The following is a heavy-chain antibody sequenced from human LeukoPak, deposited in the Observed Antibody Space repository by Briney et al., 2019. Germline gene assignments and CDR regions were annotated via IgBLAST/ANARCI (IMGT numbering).Heavy chain of an antibody. V-gene: IGHV4-34*01. CDR2: INHSGST. J-gene: IGHJ4*02. CDR3: ARADSSGYYNF. CDR1: GGSFSGYY. D-gene: IGHD3-22*01. Sequence: NPSETLSLTCAVYGGSFSGYYWSWIRQPPGKGLEWIGEINHSGSTNYNPSLKSRVTISVDTSKNQFSLKLSSVTAADTAVYYCARADSSGYYNFWGQGTLVTVSS.